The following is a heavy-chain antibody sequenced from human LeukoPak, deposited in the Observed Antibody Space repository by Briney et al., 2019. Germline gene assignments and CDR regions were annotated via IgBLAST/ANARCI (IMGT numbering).Heavy chain of an antibody. J-gene: IGHJ6*02. CDR3: ARGRLVVPAAYYYYYYGMDV. CDR1: GGSISSGDYY. Sequence: SQTLSLTCTVSGGSISSGDYYWSWIRQPPGKGLEWIGYIYYSGSTNYNPSLKSRVTISVDTSKNQFSLKLSSVTAADTAVYYCARGRLVVPAAYYYYYYGMDVWGQGTTVTVSS. D-gene: IGHD2-2*01. CDR2: IYYSGST. V-gene: IGHV4-61*08.